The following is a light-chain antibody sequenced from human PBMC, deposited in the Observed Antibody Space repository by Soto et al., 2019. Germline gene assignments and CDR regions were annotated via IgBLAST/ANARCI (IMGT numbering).Light chain of an antibody. CDR3: QQYGNAPFT. V-gene: IGKV3-20*01. CDR2: GES. Sequence: EIGLTQSPGTLSFSPGERATLTCSASQRFSSGYLAWFKQKPGQAPRLLIYGESSRATGIPDRFSGSGSGTDFTLTISRLEPEDFAVYYCQQYGNAPFTFGPGTKVDIK. J-gene: IGKJ3*01. CDR1: QRFSSGY.